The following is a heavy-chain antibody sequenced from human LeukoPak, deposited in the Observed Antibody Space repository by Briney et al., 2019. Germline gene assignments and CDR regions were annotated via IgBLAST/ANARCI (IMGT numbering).Heavy chain of an antibody. CDR2: INSNSSGT. CDR3: ARDYYGSGSLSWFDP. Sequence: ASVKLSCKASGYTFIGYYMHWVRQAPGQGLEWMGWINSNSSGTKYAQLFKGRVTMTRDTSISTAYMELSRLTSDDTAIYYCARDYYGSGSLSWFDPWGQGTLVTVSS. D-gene: IGHD3-10*01. CDR1: GYTFIGYY. J-gene: IGHJ5*02. V-gene: IGHV1-2*02.